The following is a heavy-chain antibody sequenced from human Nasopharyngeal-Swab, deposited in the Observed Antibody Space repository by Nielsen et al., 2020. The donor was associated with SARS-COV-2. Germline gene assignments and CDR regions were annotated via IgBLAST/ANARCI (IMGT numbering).Heavy chain of an antibody. Sequence: SETLSLTCTVSGASINTYYWSWIRQSPGTGLESIGCISYSGATNYNPSLKNRVAISVDTSNNHLSLKLSSVTAADSAVYYCARSSRDWPPKRGALDIWGQGTVVTVSS. J-gene: IGHJ3*02. CDR1: GASINTYY. D-gene: IGHD2-21*02. V-gene: IGHV4-59*01. CDR3: ARSSRDWPPKRGALDI. CDR2: ISYSGAT.